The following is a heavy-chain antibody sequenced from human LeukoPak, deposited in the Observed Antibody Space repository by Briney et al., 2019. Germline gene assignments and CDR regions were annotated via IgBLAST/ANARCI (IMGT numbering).Heavy chain of an antibody. CDR2: LYPGDSDT. CDR3: ARTLNYYDSSGRNYYYYYGMDV. Sequence: GESLKISCKGSRYSFTSYWIGWVRQMPGKGLEWMGILYPGDSDTRYNPSFQSQVTISADKSTGTAYLQWSSLKASDTAMYYCARTLNYYDSSGRNYYYYYGMDVWGQGTTVTVSS. V-gene: IGHV5-51*01. J-gene: IGHJ6*02. CDR1: RYSFTSYW. D-gene: IGHD3-22*01.